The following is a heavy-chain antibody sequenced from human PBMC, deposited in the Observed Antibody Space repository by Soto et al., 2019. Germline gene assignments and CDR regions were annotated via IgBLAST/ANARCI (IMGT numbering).Heavy chain of an antibody. CDR3: ARARYNGYDLPYYFDY. D-gene: IGHD5-12*01. CDR2: IYYSGST. V-gene: IGHV4-39*01. Sequence: SETLSLTCTVSGGSISSSSYYWGWIRQPPGKGLEWIGSIYYSGSTYYNPSLKSRVTISVDTSKNQFSLKLSSVTVADTAVYFCARARYNGYDLPYYFDYWGQGTLVTVSS. J-gene: IGHJ4*02. CDR1: GGSISSSSYY.